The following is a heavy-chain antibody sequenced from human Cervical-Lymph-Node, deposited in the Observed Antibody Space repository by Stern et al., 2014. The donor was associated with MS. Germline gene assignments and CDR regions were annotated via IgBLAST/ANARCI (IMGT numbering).Heavy chain of an antibody. CDR3: ARDYGGNSNDAFDI. D-gene: IGHD4-23*01. Sequence: VQLVESGGGVVQPGRSLRLSCAASGFPFSSYDMQWARQAPGNGLEWVAVIWYDGSNKYYADFVKGRFIISRDNSKNTLNLQMNNLRAEDTAVYYCARDYGGNSNDAFDIWGQGTIVTVSS. J-gene: IGHJ3*02. CDR1: GFPFSSYD. CDR2: IWYDGSNK. V-gene: IGHV3-33*01.